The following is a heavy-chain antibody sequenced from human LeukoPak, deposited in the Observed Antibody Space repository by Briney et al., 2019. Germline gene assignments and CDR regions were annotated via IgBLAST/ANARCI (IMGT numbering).Heavy chain of an antibody. V-gene: IGHV4-4*07. CDR1: GGSISSYY. Sequence: SETLSLTCTVSGGSISSYYWSWIRQPAGKGLEWIGRIYTSGSTNYNPSLKSRVTISVDTSKNQFSLKLSSVTAADTAVYYCAREMEDKSFSFGELRKNYYYYMDVWGKGTTVTVSS. J-gene: IGHJ6*03. CDR2: IYTSGST. CDR3: AREMEDKSFSFGELRKNYYYYMDV. D-gene: IGHD3-10*01.